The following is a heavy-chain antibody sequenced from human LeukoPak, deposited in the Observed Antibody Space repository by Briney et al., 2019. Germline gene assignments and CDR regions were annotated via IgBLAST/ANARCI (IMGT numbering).Heavy chain of an antibody. V-gene: IGHV3-30*02. CDR1: GFTFSSYG. J-gene: IGHJ4*02. D-gene: IGHD3-3*01. CDR3: AKDSSRYYDFWSGYLAPFDY. CDR2: IRYDGSNK. Sequence: GGSLRLSCAASGFTFSSYGMHWVRQAPGKGLEWVAFIRYDGSNKYYADSVKGRFTISRDNSKNTLYLQMNSLRAEDTAVYYCAKDSSRYYDFWSGYLAPFDYWGQGTLVTVSS.